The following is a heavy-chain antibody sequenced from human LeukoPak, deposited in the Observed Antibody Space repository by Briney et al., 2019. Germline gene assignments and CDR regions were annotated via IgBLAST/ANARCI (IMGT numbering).Heavy chain of an antibody. CDR2: ISDSGGRT. V-gene: IGHV3-23*01. CDR3: DAADF. J-gene: IGHJ4*02. D-gene: IGHD6-13*01. CDR1: GFSFASFA. Sequence: GGSLRLSCAASGFSFASFAMGWVRQPPGKGLEWVSTISDSGGRTHYADSVQGRFTISRDNSKNTLYLQINNLGAEDTAIYYCDAADFWGQGTLVTVSS.